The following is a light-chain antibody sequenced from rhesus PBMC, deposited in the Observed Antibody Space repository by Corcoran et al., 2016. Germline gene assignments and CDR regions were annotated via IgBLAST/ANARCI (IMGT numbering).Light chain of an antibody. Sequence: EIVLTQSPATLSLSPGERATLSCRASQSVSSSLAWYQQKPGQAPRLLIYDASSRATGIPDRFSGSGSGTDFPLTISSLEPEDVGVYYCQQYSNWPTFGPGTKLDIK. CDR1: QSVSSS. CDR3: QQYSNWPT. CDR2: DAS. J-gene: IGKJ3*01. V-gene: IGKV3-35*01.